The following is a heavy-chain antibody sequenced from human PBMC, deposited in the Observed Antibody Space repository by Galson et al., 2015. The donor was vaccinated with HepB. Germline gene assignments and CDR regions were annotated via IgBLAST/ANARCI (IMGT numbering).Heavy chain of an antibody. CDR3: ARDRNSNSGKNYMDV. J-gene: IGHJ6*03. CDR1: GFTFSSYG. CDR2: IWYDGSNK. D-gene: IGHD4-11*01. Sequence: SLRLSCAASGFTFSSYGMHWVRQAPGKGLEWVAVIWYDGSNKYYADSVKGRFTISRDNSKNTLYLQMNSLRAKDTAVYYCARDRNSNSGKNYMDVWGKGTTVTVSS. V-gene: IGHV3-33*01.